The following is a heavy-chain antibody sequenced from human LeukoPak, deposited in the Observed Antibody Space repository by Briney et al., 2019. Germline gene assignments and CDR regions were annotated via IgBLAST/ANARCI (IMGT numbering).Heavy chain of an antibody. Sequence: PSETLSLTCTVSGGSISSYYWSWIRQPAGKGLEWIGRIYTSGSTNYNPSLKSRVTMSVDTSKNQFSLKLSSVTAADTAVYYCARGDYDIFTGYWSQPSHYYFDYWGQGTLVTVSS. CDR2: IYTSGST. CDR3: ARGDYDIFTGYWSQPSHYYFDY. D-gene: IGHD3-9*01. V-gene: IGHV4-4*07. J-gene: IGHJ4*02. CDR1: GGSISSYY.